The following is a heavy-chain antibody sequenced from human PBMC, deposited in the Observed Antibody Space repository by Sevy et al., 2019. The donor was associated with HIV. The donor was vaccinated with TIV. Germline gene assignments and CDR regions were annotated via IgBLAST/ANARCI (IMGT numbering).Heavy chain of an antibody. CDR3: TTDQDPTEYGGGMVV. Sequence: GGSLRLSCAASGFTFTNAWMSWVRQAPGKGLEWVGRIKSETDGGTTDYTAPAKGRFTISRDDSENTLYLQMNSLNTVDTAVYYCTTDQDPTEYGGGMVVWGQGTTVSGSS. CDR1: GFTFTNAW. J-gene: IGHJ6*02. CDR2: IKSETDGGTT. V-gene: IGHV3-15*01. D-gene: IGHD4-17*01.